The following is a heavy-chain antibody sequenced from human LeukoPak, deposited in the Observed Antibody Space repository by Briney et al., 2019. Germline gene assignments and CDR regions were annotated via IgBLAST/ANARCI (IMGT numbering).Heavy chain of an antibody. CDR2: VNSDGSST. D-gene: IGHD6-19*01. CDR1: GFTFSSYT. J-gene: IGHJ5*02. Sequence: PGGSLRLSCAASGFTFSSYTMHWVRQAPGKGLVWVSRVNSDGSSTSYADSVKGRFTISRDDAKNTVYLQMKSLRDDDTAVYYCARAQAVAGTGGFDPWGQGTLVTVSS. CDR3: ARAQAVAGTGGFDP. V-gene: IGHV3-74*01.